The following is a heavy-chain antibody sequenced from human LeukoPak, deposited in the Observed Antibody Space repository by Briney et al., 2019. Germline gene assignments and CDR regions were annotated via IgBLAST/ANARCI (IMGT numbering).Heavy chain of an antibody. J-gene: IGHJ4*02. CDR1: GYTFTNYY. CDR3: ARDREEGYNSYYFDS. Sequence: ASMKVSCKASGYTFTNYYMHWVRQAPGQGLEWMGKINPSGGSTGYAQKFQGRFTMTRDTSTTTVYMKLSSLRSEDTAVYYCARDREEGYNSYYFDSWGQGTLVIVSS. CDR2: INPSGGST. V-gene: IGHV1-46*01. D-gene: IGHD5-24*01.